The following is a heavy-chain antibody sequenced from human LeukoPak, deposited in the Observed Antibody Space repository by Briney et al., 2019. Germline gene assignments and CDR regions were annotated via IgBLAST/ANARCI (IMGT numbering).Heavy chain of an antibody. V-gene: IGHV4-34*01. D-gene: IGHD6-19*01. Sequence: SETLSLTCAVYGGSFSGYYWSWIRQPPGKGLEWIGEINHSGSTNYNPSLKSRVTISVDTSKNQFSLKLSSVTAADTAVYYCARAMYSSGPMDVWGKGTTVTVSS. CDR1: GGSFSGYY. CDR2: INHSGST. CDR3: ARAMYSSGPMDV. J-gene: IGHJ6*03.